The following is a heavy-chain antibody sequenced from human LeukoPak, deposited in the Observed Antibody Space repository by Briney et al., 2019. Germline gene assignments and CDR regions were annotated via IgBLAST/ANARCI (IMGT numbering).Heavy chain of an antibody. CDR3: ARDRASVNRGVIVPRVGRYFDS. CDR2: ITKQSDYV. V-gene: IGHV3-21*01. D-gene: IGHD3-10*01. CDR1: GFRLSDFN. Sequence: GGSLRLSCAASGFRLSDFNMNWVRQAPGKGLGWVSSITKQSDYVYYADSVTGRFTISRDNAQNSLFLQMNSLRADDTAVYYCARDRASVNRGVIVPRVGRYFDSWGLGTLVSVSS. J-gene: IGHJ4*02.